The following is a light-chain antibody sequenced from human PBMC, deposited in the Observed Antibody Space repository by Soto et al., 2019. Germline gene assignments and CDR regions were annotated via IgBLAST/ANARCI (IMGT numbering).Light chain of an antibody. CDR3: QQYGSSPRT. J-gene: IGKJ5*01. CDR1: QSISSW. V-gene: IGKV3-20*01. CDR2: GAS. Sequence: TPSSSTLSASVGDRVTITCRASQSISSWLAWSQQAPRLLIYGASSRATGIPDRFSGSWSGTDCTLTISRLEPEDVAVYYCQQYGSSPRTLGQGTRLEIK.